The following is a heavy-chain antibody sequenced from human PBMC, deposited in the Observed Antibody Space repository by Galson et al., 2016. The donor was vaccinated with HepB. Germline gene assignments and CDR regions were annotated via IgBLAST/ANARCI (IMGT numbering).Heavy chain of an antibody. V-gene: IGHV4-59*01. D-gene: IGHD5-24*01. CDR1: ADFIGDYY. J-gene: IGHJ5*02. CDR2: INSDRA. CDR3: ARESRNGYNRWFDP. Sequence: SETLSLTCFVSADFIGDYYWTWIRQPPGKGLEWIGNINSDRAVYNPSLKSRLSMALDTSKSLFSLKLNSVTAADTAFYHCARESRNGYNRWFDPWGQGILVTVSS.